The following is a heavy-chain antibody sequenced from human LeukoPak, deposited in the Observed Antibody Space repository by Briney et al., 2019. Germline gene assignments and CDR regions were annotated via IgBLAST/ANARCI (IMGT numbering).Heavy chain of an antibody. J-gene: IGHJ4*02. V-gene: IGHV3-23*01. CDR3: AKGVRLWFAFYFDY. CDR1: GFNLGNYA. Sequence: GGSLRLSCAASGFNLGNYAMSWFRQAPGKGLECVSAISGNGFNTYYADSVKGRFTISGESSGNTLSLQMHNLRAEDTAVYYCAKGVRLWFAFYFDYWGQGTLVTVSS. D-gene: IGHD3-10*01. CDR2: ISGNGFNT.